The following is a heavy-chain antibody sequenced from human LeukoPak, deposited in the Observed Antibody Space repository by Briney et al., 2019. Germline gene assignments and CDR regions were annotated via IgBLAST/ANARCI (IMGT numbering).Heavy chain of an antibody. Sequence: ASVKVSCKASGYTFTSHHINWVRQAPGQGLEWMGGIIPIFGTANYAQKFRGRVTITADESTSTAYMELSSLRSEDTAVYYCARGIPAAIEWDAFDIWGQGTMVTVSS. CDR3: ARGIPAAIEWDAFDI. CDR1: GYTFTSHH. D-gene: IGHD2-2*02. V-gene: IGHV1-69*01. J-gene: IGHJ3*02. CDR2: IIPIFGTA.